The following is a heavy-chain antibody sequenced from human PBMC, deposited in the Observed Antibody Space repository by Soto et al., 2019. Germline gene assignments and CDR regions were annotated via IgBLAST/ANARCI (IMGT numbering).Heavy chain of an antibody. Sequence: EVQLVESGGGLVQPGRSLTLSCAASGFAFDDYAMHWVRQSQGRGLEWVSGITWNSRDVGYADSVKGRFTISRDNAKNSVYLQMNSLRAEDSALYYCARYFRGSGRYFFDYWGQGTLVTVSS. D-gene: IGHD6-19*01. CDR3: ARYFRGSGRYFFDY. J-gene: IGHJ4*02. V-gene: IGHV3-9*01. CDR2: ITWNSRDV. CDR1: GFAFDDYA.